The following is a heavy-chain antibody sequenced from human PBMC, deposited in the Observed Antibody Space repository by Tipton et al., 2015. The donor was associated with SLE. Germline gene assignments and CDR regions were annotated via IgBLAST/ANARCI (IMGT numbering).Heavy chain of an antibody. CDR3: ARLIVGAGKWFDP. D-gene: IGHD1-26*01. V-gene: IGHV4-59*11. CDR2: IYYSGST. CDR1: GGSISSHY. J-gene: IGHJ5*02. Sequence: TLSLTCTVSGGSISSHYWSWFRQPPGKGLEWIGYIYYSGSTNYNPSLKSRVTISVDTSKNQFSLKLSSVTAADTAVYYCARLIVGAGKWFDPWGQGTLVTVSS.